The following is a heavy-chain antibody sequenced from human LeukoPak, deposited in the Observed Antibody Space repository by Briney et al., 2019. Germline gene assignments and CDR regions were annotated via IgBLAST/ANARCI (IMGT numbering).Heavy chain of an antibody. Sequence: SVKVSCKASGGTFSSYAISWVRQAPGQGLEWMGGIIPIFGTANYAQKFQGRVTITADESTSTAYMELSGLRSEDTAVYYCARDQRYSSGWHDWGQGTLVTVSS. CDR2: IIPIFGTA. CDR3: ARDQRYSSGWHD. CDR1: GGTFSSYA. D-gene: IGHD6-19*01. V-gene: IGHV1-69*13. J-gene: IGHJ1*01.